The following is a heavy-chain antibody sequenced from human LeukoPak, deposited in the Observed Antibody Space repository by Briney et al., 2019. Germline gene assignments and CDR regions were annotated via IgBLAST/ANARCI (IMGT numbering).Heavy chain of an antibody. CDR2: INPSGGST. J-gene: IGHJ4*02. D-gene: IGHD6-19*01. CDR1: GYTFITYY. CDR3: ARDRSSGWYPLDY. Sequence: ASVKVSCKASGYTFITYYMHWVRQAPGQGLEWMGIINPSGGSTSYAQKFQGRATMTGDTSTSTVYMDMSSLRSEDTAVYYCARDRSSGWYPLDYWGQGTLSPSPQ. V-gene: IGHV1-46*01.